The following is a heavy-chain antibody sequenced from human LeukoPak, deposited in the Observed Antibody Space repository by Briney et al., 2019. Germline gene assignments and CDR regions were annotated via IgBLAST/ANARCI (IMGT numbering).Heavy chain of an antibody. V-gene: IGHV4-30-4*01. Sequence: SQTLSLTCTVSGGPISRGDYYWSWIRQPPGKGLEWIGYIYYSGSTYYNPSLKSRVTISVDTSKNQFSLKLSSVTAADTAVYYCARERLDRDGYNQQYYFDYWGQGTLVTVSS. CDR1: GGPISRGDYY. D-gene: IGHD5-24*01. J-gene: IGHJ4*02. CDR2: IYYSGST. CDR3: ARERLDRDGYNQQYYFDY.